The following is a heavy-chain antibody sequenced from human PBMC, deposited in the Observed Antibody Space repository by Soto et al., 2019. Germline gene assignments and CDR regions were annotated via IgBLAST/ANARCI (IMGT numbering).Heavy chain of an antibody. D-gene: IGHD3-10*01. CDR3: VKGISGPTNNWFDP. CDR1: GFTFSSYA. V-gene: IGHV3-64D*08. Sequence: GSLSLSCSASGFTFSSYAMHWVRQAPGKGLEYVSAISSNGGSTYYADSVKGRFTISRDNSKNTLYLQMSSLRAEDTAVYYCVKGISGPTNNWFDPWGQGTLVTVSS. CDR2: ISSNGGST. J-gene: IGHJ5*02.